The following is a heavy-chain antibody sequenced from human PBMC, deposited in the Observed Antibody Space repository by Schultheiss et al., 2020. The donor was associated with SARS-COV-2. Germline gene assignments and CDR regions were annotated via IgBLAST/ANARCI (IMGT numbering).Heavy chain of an antibody. Sequence: SETLSLTCTVSGGSISSYYWSWIRQPAGKGLEWIGYIYYSGSTNYNPSLKSRVTISVDTSKNQFSLKLSSVTAADTAVYYCARDSWGGSYHYWGQGTLVTVSS. CDR3: ARDSWGGSYHY. V-gene: IGHV4-59*01. CDR2: IYYSGST. CDR1: GGSISSYY. J-gene: IGHJ4*02. D-gene: IGHD1-26*01.